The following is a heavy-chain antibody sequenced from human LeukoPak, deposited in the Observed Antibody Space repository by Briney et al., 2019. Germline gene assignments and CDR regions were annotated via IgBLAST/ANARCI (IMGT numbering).Heavy chain of an antibody. CDR3: ARDYGIAAAGTGLDY. J-gene: IGHJ4*02. D-gene: IGHD6-13*01. V-gene: IGHV3-33*01. CDR2: IWYDGSDK. CDR1: GFTFSNYG. Sequence: GGSLRLSCAASGFTFSNYGMHWVRQAPGKGLEWVAVIWYDGSDKYYVDSVKGRFTISRDNSKNTLYLQMNSLRAEDTAVYYCARDYGIAAAGTGLDYWGRGTLVTVSS.